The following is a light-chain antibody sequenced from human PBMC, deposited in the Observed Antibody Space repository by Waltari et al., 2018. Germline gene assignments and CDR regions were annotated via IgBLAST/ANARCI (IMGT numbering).Light chain of an antibody. V-gene: IGLV2-23*01. CDR1: SGAVGIFTL. CDR3: CSYAGSSTFV. J-gene: IGLJ1*01. Sequence: QSALPQPASVSGSPGQSISTPCSGTSGAVGIFTLFPWYQQPPGKAPQLLIYATTKRPSGVADRFAGSKSGNTAYLTVSGLQAEDESDYYCCSYAGSSTFVFGSGTRVTV. CDR2: ATT.